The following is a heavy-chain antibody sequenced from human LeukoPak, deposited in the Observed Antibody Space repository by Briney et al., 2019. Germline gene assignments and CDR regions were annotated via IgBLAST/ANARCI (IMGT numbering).Heavy chain of an antibody. D-gene: IGHD6-13*01. J-gene: IGHJ4*02. V-gene: IGHV4-59*01. CDR1: GGSISRYY. CDR3: ARDREQYSSSWFDY. CDR2: IYYSGST. Sequence: PSETLSLTCTVSGGSISRYYWSWIRQPPGKGLEWIGYIYYSGSTNYNPSLKSRVTISVDTSKNQFSLKLSSVTAADTAVYYCARDREQYSSSWFDYWGQGTLVTVSS.